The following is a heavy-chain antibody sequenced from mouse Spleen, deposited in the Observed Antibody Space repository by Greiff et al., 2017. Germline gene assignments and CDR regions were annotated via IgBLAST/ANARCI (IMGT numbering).Heavy chain of an antibody. D-gene: IGHD2-10*01. CDR1: GFNIKDTY. V-gene: IGHV14-3*02. CDR2: IDPANGNT. CDR3: ARAYYGNYVEDY. J-gene: IGHJ2*01. Sequence: EVKLMESGAELVKPGASVKLSCTASGFNIKDTYMHWVKQRPEQGLEWIGRIDPANGNTKYDPKFQGKATITADTSSNTAYLQLSSLTSEDTAVYYCARAYYGNYVEDYWGQGTTLTVSS.